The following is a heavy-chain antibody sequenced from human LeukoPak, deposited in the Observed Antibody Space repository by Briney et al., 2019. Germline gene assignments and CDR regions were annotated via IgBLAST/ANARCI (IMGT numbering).Heavy chain of an antibody. D-gene: IGHD2-15*01. V-gene: IGHV3-30*18. CDR1: GFTFSSYG. J-gene: IGHJ4*02. CDR2: ISYDGSSK. CDR3: AKDGKLGLLDDCFDY. Sequence: GGSLRLSCAASGFTFSSYGMHWVRQAPGKGLEWVAVISYDGSSKYYADSVKGRFTISRDNSKNTLYLQMNSLRAEDTAVYYCAKDGKLGLLDDCFDYWGQGTLVPVSS.